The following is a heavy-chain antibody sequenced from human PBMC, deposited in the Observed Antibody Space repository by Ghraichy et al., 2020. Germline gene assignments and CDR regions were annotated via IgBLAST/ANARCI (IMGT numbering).Heavy chain of an antibody. CDR3: ATGSGKQWPSSRWFDP. CDR1: GGSISSSSYY. J-gene: IGHJ5*02. D-gene: IGHD6-19*01. Sequence: SETLSLTCTVSGGSISSSSYYWGWIRQPPGKGLEWIGSIYYSGSTYYNTSLKSRVTISVDTFKNQFSLKLSSVTAADTAVYYCATGSGKQWPSSRWFDPWGQGTLVTVSS. V-gene: IGHV4-39*01. CDR2: IYYSGST.